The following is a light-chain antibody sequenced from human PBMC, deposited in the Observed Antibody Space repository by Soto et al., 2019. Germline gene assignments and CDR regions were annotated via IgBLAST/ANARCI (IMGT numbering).Light chain of an antibody. J-gene: IGKJ1*01. CDR3: QHYGSSGT. CDR2: DAS. V-gene: IGKV3-11*01. CDR1: QSVSSY. Sequence: EIVWTQSRATRSLCPGGRATLSCRASQSVSSYLAWYQQKPGPAPRLLIYDASNRATGIPARFSGSGSGTDSTLPISRLEPEDFAVDPCQHYGSSGTFRPGTQVDIK.